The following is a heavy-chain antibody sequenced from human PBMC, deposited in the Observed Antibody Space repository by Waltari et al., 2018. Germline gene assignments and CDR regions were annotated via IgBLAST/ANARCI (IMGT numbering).Heavy chain of an antibody. CDR2: IYYSGST. J-gene: IGHJ4*02. CDR3: ARQLAAAGTYY. V-gene: IGHV4-39*01. CDR1: GGSISSSSYY. D-gene: IGHD6-13*01. Sequence: QLQLQESGPGLVKPSETLSLTCTVSGGSISSSSYYWGWIRQPPGKGLEWIGSIYYSGSTYYNPSLKSRVTISVDTSKNQFSLKLSSVTAADTAVYYCARQLAAAGTYYWGQGTLVTVSS.